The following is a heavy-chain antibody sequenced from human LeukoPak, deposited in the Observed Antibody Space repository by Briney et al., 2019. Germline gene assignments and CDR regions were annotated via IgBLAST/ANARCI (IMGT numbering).Heavy chain of an antibody. V-gene: IGHV4-59*08. CDR3: ARQLQLVEFDY. CDR1: GGSISDDY. Sequence: AETLSLTCTVSGGSISDDYWNWIRQPPGKGLEWIGYISDIGRTNYSPSLKSRITISRDTSKNQFSLRLTSVTAADTAVYYCARQLQLVEFDYWGQGTLVTVSS. D-gene: IGHD6-13*01. CDR2: ISDIGRT. J-gene: IGHJ4*02.